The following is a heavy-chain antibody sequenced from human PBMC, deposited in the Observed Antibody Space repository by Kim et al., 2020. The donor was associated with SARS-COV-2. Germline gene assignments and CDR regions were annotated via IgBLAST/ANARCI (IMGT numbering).Heavy chain of an antibody. CDR1: GFTFSSYS. Sequence: GGSLRLSCAASGFTFSSYSMHWVRQAPGKGLEWVAVISYDGSNKYFVDSVQGRFTISRDNSKNTLYMQMHRMRAEDTAAYYCSSGKSDLFDTGRVRNWFDPWGQGTLVTVSS. D-gene: IGHD2-8*02. J-gene: IGHJ5*02. V-gene: IGHV3-30*04. CDR3: SSGKSDLFDTGRVRNWFDP. CDR2: ISYDGSNK.